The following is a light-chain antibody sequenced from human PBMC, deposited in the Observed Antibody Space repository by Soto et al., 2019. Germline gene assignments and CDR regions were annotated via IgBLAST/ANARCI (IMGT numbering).Light chain of an antibody. J-gene: IGLJ2*01. CDR3: SSFAGSLYVI. V-gene: IGLV2-8*01. CDR1: RSDIGGYNY. Sequence: QSALTQPPSASGSPGQSVTISCTGTRSDIGGYNYVSWYQQHPGKAPKLLIYEVNERPSGVPDRFSGSKSGNTASLTVSGLQAEDEADYYCSSFAGSLYVIFGGGTKVTVL. CDR2: EVN.